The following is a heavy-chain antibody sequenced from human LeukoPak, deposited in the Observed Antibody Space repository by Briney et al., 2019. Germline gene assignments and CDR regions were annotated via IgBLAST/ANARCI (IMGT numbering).Heavy chain of an antibody. CDR1: GGTFSSYA. CDR3: ARDATMVRGVPVDDAFDI. V-gene: IGHV1-69*05. Sequence: SVKVSCKASGGTFSSYAISWVRQAPGQGLEWMGGIIPIFGTANYAQKFQGRATITTDESTSTAYMELSSLISDDTAVYYCARDATMVRGVPVDDAFDIWGQGTMVTVSS. J-gene: IGHJ3*02. CDR2: IIPIFGTA. D-gene: IGHD3-10*01.